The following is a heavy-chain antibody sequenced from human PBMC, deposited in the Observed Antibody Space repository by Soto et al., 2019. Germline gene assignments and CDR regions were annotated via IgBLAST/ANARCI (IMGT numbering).Heavy chain of an antibody. CDR1: GGSISSYY. D-gene: IGHD4-17*01. J-gene: IGHJ4*02. Sequence: PSETLSLTCTVSGGSISSYYWSWIRQPPGKGLEWIGYIYYSGSTNYDPSLKSRVTISVDTSKNQFSLKLSSVTAADTAVYYCARRYGASFDYWGQGTLVTVSS. V-gene: IGHV4-59*01. CDR2: IYYSGST. CDR3: ARRYGASFDY.